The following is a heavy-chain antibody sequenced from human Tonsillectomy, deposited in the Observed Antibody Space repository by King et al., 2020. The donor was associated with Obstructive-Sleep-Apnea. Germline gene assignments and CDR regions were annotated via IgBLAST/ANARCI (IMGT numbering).Heavy chain of an antibody. CDR1: GGTFSSYA. CDR3: ARNRDSSSWGGWVYYYYYGMDV. Sequence: HVQLVQSGAEVKKPGSSVKVSCKASGGTFSSYAITWVRQAPGQGLEWMGGIIPILAIANYAQKFQGRVTITADKSTSTAYMELSSLRSEDTAVYYCARNRDSSSWGGWVYYYYYGMDVWGQGTTVTVSS. D-gene: IGHD6-13*01. V-gene: IGHV1-69*09. J-gene: IGHJ6*02. CDR2: IIPILAIA.